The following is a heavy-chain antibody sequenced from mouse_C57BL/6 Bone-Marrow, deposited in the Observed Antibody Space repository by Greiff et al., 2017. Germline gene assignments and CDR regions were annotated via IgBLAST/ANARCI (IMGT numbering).Heavy chain of an antibody. CDR2: IYPRSGNT. J-gene: IGHJ1*03. D-gene: IGHD1-1*01. V-gene: IGHV1-81*01. CDR1: GYTFTSYG. Sequence: VKLQESGAELARPGASVKLSCKASGYTFTSYGISWVKQRTGQGLEWIGEIYPRSGNTYYNEKFKGKATLTADKSSGTAYMELRSLTSEDSAVYFCARLYYYGRDWYFDVWGTGTTVTVSS. CDR3: ARLYYYGRDWYFDV.